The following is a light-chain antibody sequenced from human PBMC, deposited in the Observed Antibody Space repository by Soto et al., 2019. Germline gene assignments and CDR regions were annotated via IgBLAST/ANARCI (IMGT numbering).Light chain of an antibody. CDR3: HQYSASHT. J-gene: IGKJ4*01. V-gene: IGKV1-5*03. Sequence: DIQMTQSPSTLSASVGDRIIITFRARESISSWLAWYQQKPGKAPKLLIYKASTLESGVPSRFSASGSGTEFTLTISSLQPDDSATYFCHQYSASHTFGGGTKVEIK. CDR2: KAS. CDR1: ESISSW.